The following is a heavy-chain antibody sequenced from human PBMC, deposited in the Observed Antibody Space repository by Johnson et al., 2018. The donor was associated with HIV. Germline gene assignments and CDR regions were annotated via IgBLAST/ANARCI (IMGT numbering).Heavy chain of an antibody. CDR1: GFTFSSHA. Sequence: QVQLVESGGGVVQPGGSLRLSCAASGFTFSSHAMHWVRQAPGKGLEWVAIISYDGSNKNYADSVKGRFTVSRDNSKNTLFLQMNGLRAEDTAVYYCARASTTVTTGDDAFDIWGQGTMVTVSS. V-gene: IGHV3-33*05. J-gene: IGHJ3*02. CDR2: ISYDGSNK. CDR3: ARASTTVTTGDDAFDI. D-gene: IGHD4-17*01.